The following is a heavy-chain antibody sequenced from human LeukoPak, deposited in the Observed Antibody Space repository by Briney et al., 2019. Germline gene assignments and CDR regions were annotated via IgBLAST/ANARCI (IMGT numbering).Heavy chain of an antibody. CDR2: SSAYNGNR. J-gene: IGHJ4*02. D-gene: IGHD5-18*01. V-gene: IGHV1-18*01. Sequence: SVKVSCKASGYTFTGFGISWVRQAPGQGLEWMGWSSAYNGNRRYAQNVQGRVTMTVDTSTDTAYMELRSLRSDDTAMYYCARDLGEDTTMIFFDFWGQGTLVTVSS. CDR3: ARDLGEDTTMIFFDF. CDR1: GYTFTGFG.